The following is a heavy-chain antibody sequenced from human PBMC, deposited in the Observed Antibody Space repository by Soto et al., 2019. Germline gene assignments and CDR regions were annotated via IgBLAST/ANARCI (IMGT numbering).Heavy chain of an antibody. Sequence: GGSLRLSCAASGFTFSSYAMHWVRQAPGKGLEWVAVISYDGSNKYYADSVKGRFTISRDNSKNTLYLQMNSLRAEDTAVYYCARDLIVATTYYYYGMDVWGQGTTVTVSS. V-gene: IGHV3-30-3*01. D-gene: IGHD5-12*01. CDR3: ARDLIVATTYYYYGMDV. J-gene: IGHJ6*02. CDR1: GFTFSSYA. CDR2: ISYDGSNK.